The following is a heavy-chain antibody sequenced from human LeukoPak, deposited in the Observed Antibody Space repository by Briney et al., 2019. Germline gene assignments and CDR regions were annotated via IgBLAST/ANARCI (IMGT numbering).Heavy chain of an antibody. CDR3: ARGLFHDFWSGYYP. V-gene: IGHV1-8*01. CDR1: GYTFTSYD. D-gene: IGHD3-3*01. CDR2: MNPNSGNT. Sequence: ASVKVSCKASGYTFTSYDINWVRQATGQGLEWMGWMNPNSGNTGYAQKFQGRVTMTRNTSISTAYMELSSLRSEDTAVYYCARGLFHDFWSGYYPWGQGTLVTVSS. J-gene: IGHJ5*02.